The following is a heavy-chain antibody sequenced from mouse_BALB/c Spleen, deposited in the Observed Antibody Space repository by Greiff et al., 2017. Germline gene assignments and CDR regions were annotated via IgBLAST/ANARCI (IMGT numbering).Heavy chain of an antibody. D-gene: IGHD2-10*02. CDR1: GYTFTDYN. J-gene: IGHJ2*01. Sequence: EVQLQQSGPELVKPGASVKIPCKASGYTFTDYNMDWVKQSHGKSLEWIGDINPNNGGTIYNQKFKGKATLTVDKSSSTAYMELRGLTSEDTAVYYCARSGYGNYYFDYWGQGTTLTVSS. CDR2: INPNNGGT. V-gene: IGHV1-18*01. CDR3: ARSGYGNYYFDY.